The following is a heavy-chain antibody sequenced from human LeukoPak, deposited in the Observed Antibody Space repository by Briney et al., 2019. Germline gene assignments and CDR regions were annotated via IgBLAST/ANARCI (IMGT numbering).Heavy chain of an antibody. J-gene: IGHJ6*03. CDR1: GFTFSSYS. Sequence: GGTLRLSCAASGFTFSSYSMNWVRQAPGTGLEWVSSISSSSSYIYYAALVKGRFIILRANAKHSLYLQMNSLTADDTAAYYPARELGYCSSTSCYDYYYYYMYVWGKGTTVTVSS. D-gene: IGHD2-2*01. V-gene: IGHV3-21*01. CDR3: ARELGYCSSTSCYDYYYYYMYV. CDR2: ISSSSSYI.